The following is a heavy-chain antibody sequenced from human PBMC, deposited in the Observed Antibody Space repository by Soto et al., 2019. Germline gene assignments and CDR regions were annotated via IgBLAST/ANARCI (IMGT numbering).Heavy chain of an antibody. CDR3: VRGWSLHWRIVKRRSGWYSYSYYYGMDV. V-gene: IGHV4-34*01. CDR1: GGSFSGYY. Sequence: SVTLSLTCAVYGGSFSGYYWSWIRQPPGKGLAWLGEINHSGSTNYNPSLKSRVTISVDTSKNQFSLKLNSVTAADTAVYYCVRGWSLHWRIVKRRSGWYSYSYYYGMDVWADGSTVTV. CDR2: INHSGST. D-gene: IGHD6-19*01. J-gene: IGHJ6*02.